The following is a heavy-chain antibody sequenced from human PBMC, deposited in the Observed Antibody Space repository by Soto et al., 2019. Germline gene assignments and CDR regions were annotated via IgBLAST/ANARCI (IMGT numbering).Heavy chain of an antibody. CDR1: GFRFSDHS. J-gene: IGHJ4*02. V-gene: IGHV3-48*02. CDR2: ISSSSDNI. D-gene: IGHD2-21*02. CDR3: ARLPKGSLVTA. Sequence: PGGSLRLSCVASGFRFSDHSMTWVRQSPGKGLQWTAYISSSSDNIYYAESVRGRFTVSRDNAKNALFLEMNSLRDDDTATYYCARLPKGSLVTAWGQGTRVTVSS.